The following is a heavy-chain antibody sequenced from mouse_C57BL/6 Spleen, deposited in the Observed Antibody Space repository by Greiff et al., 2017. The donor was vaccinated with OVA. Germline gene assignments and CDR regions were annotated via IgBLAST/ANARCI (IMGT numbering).Heavy chain of an antibody. J-gene: IGHJ4*01. CDR3: ARYGYGNYAMDY. V-gene: IGHV5-4*01. CDR2: ISDGGSYT. CDR1: GFTFSSYA. D-gene: IGHD2-2*01. Sequence: EVQLVESGGGLVKPGGSLKLSCAASGFTFSSYAMSWVRQTPEKRLEWVATISDGGSYTYYPDNVKGRFTISRDNAKNNLYLQMSHLKSEDTAMYYCARYGYGNYAMDYWGQGTSVTVSS.